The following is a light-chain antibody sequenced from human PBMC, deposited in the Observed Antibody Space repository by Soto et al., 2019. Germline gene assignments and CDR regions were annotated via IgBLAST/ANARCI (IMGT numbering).Light chain of an antibody. CDR1: HRILYSFYNKSY. J-gene: IGKJ5*01. Sequence: DIALTQSPDSLALSLGERATMNCKSSHRILYSFYNKSYLAWYQVKPGRPPKLLFSWASTRESGVPDRFSGSGSGTDFTLTISSLQAEDVAVYYCQQYYSTLITFGQGTRLEIK. CDR3: QQYYSTLIT. V-gene: IGKV4-1*01. CDR2: WAS.